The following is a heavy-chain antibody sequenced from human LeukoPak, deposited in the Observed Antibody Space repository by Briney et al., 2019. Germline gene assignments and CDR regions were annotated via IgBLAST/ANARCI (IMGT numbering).Heavy chain of an antibody. CDR3: ARHRFYFDY. CDR1: GGSISSSSYY. J-gene: IGHJ4*02. Sequence: SETLSLTCTVSGGSISSSSYYWGWIRQPPGKGLEWIGSIYYSGSTYYNPSLKSRVTISVDTSKNQFSLKLSSVTAADTAVYYCARHRFYFDYWGQGTLVTVSS. V-gene: IGHV4-39*01. CDR2: IYYSGST.